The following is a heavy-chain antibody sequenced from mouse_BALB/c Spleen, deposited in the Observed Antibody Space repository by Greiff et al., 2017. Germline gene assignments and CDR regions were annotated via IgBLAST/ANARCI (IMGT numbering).Heavy chain of an antibody. CDR2: INPSTGYT. V-gene: IGHV1-7*01. D-gene: IGHD2-14*01. J-gene: IGHJ2*01. Sequence: QVQLQQSGAELAKPGASVKMSCKASGYTFTSYWMHWVKQRPGQGLEWIGYINPSTGYTEYNQKFKDKATLTADKSSSTAYMQLSSLTSEDSAVYYCARRDRYDGYYFDYWGQVTTLTVSS. CDR1: GYTFTSYW. CDR3: ARRDRYDGYYFDY.